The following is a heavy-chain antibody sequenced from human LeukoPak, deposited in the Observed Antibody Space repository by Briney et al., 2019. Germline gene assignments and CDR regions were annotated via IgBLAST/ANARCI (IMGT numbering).Heavy chain of an antibody. CDR3: ARGARTAMVFDAFDI. J-gene: IGHJ3*02. V-gene: IGHV3-48*01. Sequence: PGGSLRLSCAASGFTFSSYSMNWVRQAPGKGLEWVSYISSSSSTIYYADSVKGRFTISRDNAKNSLYLQMNSLRAEDTAVYYCARGARTAMVFDAFDIWGQGTMVTVSS. CDR1: GFTFSSYS. D-gene: IGHD5-18*01. CDR2: ISSSSSTI.